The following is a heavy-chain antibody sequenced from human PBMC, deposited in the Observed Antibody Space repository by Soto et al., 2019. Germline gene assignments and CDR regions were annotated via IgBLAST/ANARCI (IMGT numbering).Heavy chain of an antibody. D-gene: IGHD1-26*01. CDR2: IIPIFGTA. V-gene: IGHV1-69*01. CDR3: ARGPFQAIIVGAPSDYFDY. Sequence: QVQLVQSGAEVKKPGSSVKVSCKASGGIFSSYAISWVRQAPGQGLEWMGGIIPIFGTANYAQKFHGRVTITADESTSTAYMELSSLRSEDTAVYYCARGPFQAIIVGAPSDYFDYWGQGTLVTVSS. CDR1: GGIFSSYA. J-gene: IGHJ4*02.